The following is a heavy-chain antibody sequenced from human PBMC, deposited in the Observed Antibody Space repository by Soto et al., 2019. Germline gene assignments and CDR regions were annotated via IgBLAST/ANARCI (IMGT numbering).Heavy chain of an antibody. CDR1: GFTFTSSA. CDR2: IVVGSGNT. V-gene: IGHV1-58*01. CDR3: AAGYYDFCIGYYFPFYCGMDV. J-gene: IGHJ6*02. D-gene: IGHD3-3*01. Sequence: EASVKVSCKASGFTFTSSAVQWVRQARGQRLEWIGWIVVGSGNTNYAQKFQERVTITRDMSTSTAYMELSSLRSEDTAVYYCAAGYYDFCIGYYFPFYCGMDVWGQGTTVTVSS.